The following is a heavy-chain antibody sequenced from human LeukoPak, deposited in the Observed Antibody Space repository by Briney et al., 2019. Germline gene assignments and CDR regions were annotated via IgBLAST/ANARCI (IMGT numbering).Heavy chain of an antibody. Sequence: GGSLRLSCAASGFTFSSYAMNWVRQAPGKGLEWVSAISGSGGSTYYADSVKGRFTISRDESKNTLYLQMNRLRVEDTAVYYCAKVGPAGDYYYYYYMDVWGKGTTVTVSS. D-gene: IGHD3-10*01. CDR1: GFTFSSYA. CDR2: ISGSGGST. J-gene: IGHJ6*03. V-gene: IGHV3-23*01. CDR3: AKVGPAGDYYYYYYMDV.